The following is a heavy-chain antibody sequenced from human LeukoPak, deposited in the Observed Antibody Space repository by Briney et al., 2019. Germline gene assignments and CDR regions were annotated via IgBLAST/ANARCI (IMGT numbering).Heavy chain of an antibody. CDR2: IYPGDSDT. D-gene: IGHD3-3*01. Sequence: GESLKISCKGPGYSFTSYWIGWVRQMPGKGLEWMGIIYPGDSDTRYSPSFQGQVTISADKSISTAYLQWSSLKASDTAMYYCARLSADDYDFWSGYLNAFDIWGQGTMVTVSS. J-gene: IGHJ3*02. CDR1: GYSFTSYW. CDR3: ARLSADDYDFWSGYLNAFDI. V-gene: IGHV5-51*01.